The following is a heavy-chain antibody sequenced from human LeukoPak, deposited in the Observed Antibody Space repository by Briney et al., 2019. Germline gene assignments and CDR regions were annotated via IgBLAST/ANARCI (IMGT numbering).Heavy chain of an antibody. CDR1: GGSISSGSYY. CDR2: IYTSGST. Sequence: SETLSLTCTVSGGSISSGSYYWNWIRQPAGKGLEWIGRIYTSGSTNYNPSLKSRVTISVDTSKNQFSLKLSSVTAADTAVYYCARGYDILTYWGQGTLVTVSS. V-gene: IGHV4-61*02. CDR3: ARGYDILTY. D-gene: IGHD3-9*01. J-gene: IGHJ4*02.